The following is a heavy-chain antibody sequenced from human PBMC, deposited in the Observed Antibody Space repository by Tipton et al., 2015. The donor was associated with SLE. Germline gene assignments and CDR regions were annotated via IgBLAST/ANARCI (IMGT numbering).Heavy chain of an antibody. Sequence: LSLTCAVYGGSFSGYYWSWIRQPPGKGLEWIGEINHSGSTNYNPSLKSRVTISVDTSKNQFSLKLSSVTAADTAVYYCTRGVGARGSNLDYWGQGSLVTVSS. CDR1: GGSFSGYY. CDR2: INHSGST. J-gene: IGHJ4*02. CDR3: TRGVGARGSNLDY. D-gene: IGHD1-26*01. V-gene: IGHV4-34*01.